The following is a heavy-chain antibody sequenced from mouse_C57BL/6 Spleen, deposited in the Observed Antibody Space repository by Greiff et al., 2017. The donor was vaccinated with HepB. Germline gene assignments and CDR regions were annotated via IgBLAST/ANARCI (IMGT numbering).Heavy chain of an antibody. CDR1: GYTFTSYW. CDR3: ASMAYYSNYGFAY. V-gene: IGHV1-69*01. Sequence: QVQLQQPGAELVMPGASVKLSCKASGYTFTSYWMHWVKQRPGQGLEWIGEIDPSDSYTNYNQKFKGKSTLTVDKSSSTAYMQLSSLTSEDSAVYYCASMAYYSNYGFAYWGQGTLVTVSA. CDR2: IDPSDSYT. D-gene: IGHD2-5*01. J-gene: IGHJ3*01.